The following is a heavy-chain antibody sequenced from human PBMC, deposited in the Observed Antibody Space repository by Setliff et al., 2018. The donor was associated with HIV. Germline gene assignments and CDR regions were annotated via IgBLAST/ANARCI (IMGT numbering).Heavy chain of an antibody. D-gene: IGHD7-27*01. CDR3: ASPYENNSGPDY. CDR1: RYTFTSSA. CDR2: INAGNGNT. J-gene: IGHJ4*02. Sequence: ASVKVSCKTSRYTFTSSAIHWVRQAPGQGLEWMGWINAGNGNTNYEQRFQGRVTMTRDTSITTVYMVLNRLTPGDTAVYYCASPYENNSGPDYWGQGTPVTVSS. V-gene: IGHV1-3*01.